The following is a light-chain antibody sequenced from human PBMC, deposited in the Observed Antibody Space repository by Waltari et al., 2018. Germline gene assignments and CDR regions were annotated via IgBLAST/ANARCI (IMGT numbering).Light chain of an antibody. Sequence: QSVLTQPPSASGPPGQRVTISCSGSTSNIGSNTVNWYRQLPGTAPKLLIYTNNQRPAGVPDRFSGSKSGASASLAISGLQSEEEADYYCAAWEDSLIWVFGGGNKWTVL. J-gene: IGLJ3*02. V-gene: IGLV1-44*01. CDR2: TNN. CDR1: TSNIGSNT. CDR3: AAWEDSLIWV.